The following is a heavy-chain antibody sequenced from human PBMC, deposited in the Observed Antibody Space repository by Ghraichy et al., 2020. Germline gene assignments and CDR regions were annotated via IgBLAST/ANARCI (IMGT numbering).Heavy chain of an antibody. CDR1: GGSISSYY. V-gene: IGHV4-59*08. D-gene: IGHD3-10*01. J-gene: IGHJ4*02. Sequence: SETLSLTCTVSGGSISSYYWSWIRQPPGKGLEWIGYIYYSGSTNYNPSLKSRVTISVDTSKNQFSLKLSSVTAADTAVYYCARHTGDEGGLWFGELDYWGQGTLVTVSS. CDR3: ARHTGDEGGLWFGELDY. CDR2: IYYSGST.